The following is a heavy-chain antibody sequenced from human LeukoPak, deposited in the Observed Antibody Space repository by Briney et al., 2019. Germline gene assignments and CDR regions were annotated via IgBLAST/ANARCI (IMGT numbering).Heavy chain of an antibody. CDR2: IYHSGST. CDR1: GSSISSSNW. J-gene: IGHJ4*02. D-gene: IGHD3-10*01. Sequence: SGTLSLTCAVSGSSISSSNWWSWVRQPPGKGLEWIGEIYHSGSTNYNPSLKSRVTISVDKSKNQFSLKLSSVTAADTAVYYCARVIVMVRGVIQSHYFDYWGQVTLVTVSS. V-gene: IGHV4-4*02. CDR3: ARVIVMVRGVIQSHYFDY.